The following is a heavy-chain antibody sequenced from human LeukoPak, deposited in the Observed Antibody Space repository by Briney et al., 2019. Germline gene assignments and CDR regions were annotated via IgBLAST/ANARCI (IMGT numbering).Heavy chain of an antibody. CDR2: IYPGDSDT. J-gene: IGHJ5*02. CDR3: PRHRHDSGDRKTTINWTDP. CDR1: GYSFTSYW. V-gene: IGHV5-51*01. Sequence: GESLKISCKGSGYSFTSYWIGWVRQMPGKGLEEMGLIYPGDSDTRYSPSFKGQVTISADKSISTAYLQWSSLKASGSATYCPPRHRHDSGDRKTTINWTDPSGEGTPVTVSS. D-gene: IGHD4-17*01.